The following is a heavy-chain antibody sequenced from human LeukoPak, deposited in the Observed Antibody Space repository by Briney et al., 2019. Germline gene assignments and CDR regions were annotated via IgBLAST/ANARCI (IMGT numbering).Heavy chain of an antibody. V-gene: IGHV4-59*08. CDR3: VRRDSSGYYYGGAFDI. CDR1: GGTLNSFY. Sequence: SETLSLTCSVSGGTLNSFYWSWIRQPPGKGLEWIGYVYYTGNTNYNPSLKSRVTISADTSKNQFSLKLNSVTAADTAVYYCVRRDSSGYYYGGAFDIWGQGTMVTVSS. D-gene: IGHD3-22*01. CDR2: VYYTGNT. J-gene: IGHJ3*02.